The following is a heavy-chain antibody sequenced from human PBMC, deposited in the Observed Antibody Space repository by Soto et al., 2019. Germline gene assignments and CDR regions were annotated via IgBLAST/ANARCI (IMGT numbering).Heavy chain of an antibody. D-gene: IGHD4-17*01. V-gene: IGHV4-59*08. CDR1: GGSISSYY. Sequence: SETLSLTCTVSGGSISSYYWSWIRQPPGKGLEWIGYIYYNGTTYYIPFLKSRVTISIDTSASEFSLMLNSVTAADTAVYYCARQVGDYGDSGSSYFYYGMDVWGQGTTVTVSS. J-gene: IGHJ6*02. CDR2: IYYNGTT. CDR3: ARQVGDYGDSGSSYFYYGMDV.